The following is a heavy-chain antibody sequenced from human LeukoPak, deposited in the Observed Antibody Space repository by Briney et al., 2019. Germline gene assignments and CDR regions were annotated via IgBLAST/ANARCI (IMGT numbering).Heavy chain of an antibody. V-gene: IGHV4-39*01. J-gene: IGHJ6*02. D-gene: IGHD1-7*01. Sequence: SETLSLTCTVSGGSISSSSYYWGWIRQPPGKGLEWIGTIYYSGSTYYNPSLKSRVTISVDTSKNQFSLKLSSVTAADTAVYYCARTPGVATYPPNSFLPGMDVWGQGTTVTVSS. CDR3: ARTPGVATYPPNSFLPGMDV. CDR1: GGSISSSSYY. CDR2: IYYSGST.